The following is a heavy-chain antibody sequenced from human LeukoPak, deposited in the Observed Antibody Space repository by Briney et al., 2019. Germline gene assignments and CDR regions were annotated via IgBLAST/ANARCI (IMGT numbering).Heavy chain of an antibody. D-gene: IGHD2-2*01. CDR2: ISYDGNIK. J-gene: IGHJ4*02. CDR1: GFTFSSYG. V-gene: IGHV3-30*19. Sequence: GGSLRLSCAASGFTFSSYGMHWVRQAPGKGLEWVAVISYDGNIKNYADSVKGRFTISRGNSENTLYLQMDSLRAEDTAVYYCAGVEERYCSSTSCRTFHYWGQGTLVTVSS. CDR3: AGVEERYCSSTSCRTFHY.